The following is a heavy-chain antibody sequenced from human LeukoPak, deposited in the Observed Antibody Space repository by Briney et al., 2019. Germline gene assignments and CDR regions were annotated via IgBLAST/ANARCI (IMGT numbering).Heavy chain of an antibody. Sequence: ASVKVSCKASGYTFTGYYMHWVRLAPGQGLEWMGWINPNSGGTNYAQKFQGWVTMTRDTSISTAYMELSRLRSDDTAVYYCARGVGKKGRYCSGGSCYPVPDAFDIWGQGTMVTVSS. CDR2: INPNSGGT. V-gene: IGHV1-2*04. J-gene: IGHJ3*02. CDR1: GYTFTGYY. D-gene: IGHD2-15*01. CDR3: ARGVGKKGRYCSGGSCYPVPDAFDI.